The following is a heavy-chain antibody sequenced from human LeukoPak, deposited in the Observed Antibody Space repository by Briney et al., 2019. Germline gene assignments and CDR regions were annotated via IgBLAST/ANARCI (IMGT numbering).Heavy chain of an antibody. CDR1: GGSISSSSYY. V-gene: IGHV4-39*01. CDR3: ARRDYDFWSGYYITPFDY. J-gene: IGHJ4*02. D-gene: IGHD3-3*01. CDR2: IYYSGST. Sequence: PSETLSLTCTVSGGSISSSSYYWGWIRQPPGKGLEWIGSIYYSGSTYYNPSLKSRVTISVDTSKNQFSLKLSSVTAADTAVYYCARRDYDFWSGYYITPFDYWGQGTLVTVS.